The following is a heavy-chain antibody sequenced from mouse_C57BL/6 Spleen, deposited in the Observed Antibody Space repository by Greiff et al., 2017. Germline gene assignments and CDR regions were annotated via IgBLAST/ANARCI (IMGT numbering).Heavy chain of an antibody. V-gene: IGHV5-9*01. D-gene: IGHD2-2*01. Sequence: EVKLVESGGGLVKPGGSLKLSCAASGFTFSSYTMSWVRQTPEKRLEWVATISGGGGNTYYPSSVKGRFTISRDNAKNTLYLQMSSLRSEDTALYYCARRGGYDVEAMDYWGQGTSVTVSS. CDR2: ISGGGGNT. J-gene: IGHJ4*01. CDR1: GFTFSSYT. CDR3: ARRGGYDVEAMDY.